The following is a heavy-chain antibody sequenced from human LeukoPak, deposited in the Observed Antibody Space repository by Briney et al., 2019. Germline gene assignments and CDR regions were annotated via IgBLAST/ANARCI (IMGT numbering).Heavy chain of an antibody. D-gene: IGHD6-13*01. J-gene: IGHJ4*02. CDR2: IYYSGGT. CDR1: GGSLSTGGYY. Sequence: SESPSVTCTVSGGSLSTGGYYWSWVRQHPRKGLEWIGYIYYSGGTSYNPSFKSRATTPVDTSKNQSSLKKSSVTATNTAVYYCARASRGAAEGFDYWGQGTLITVSS. V-gene: IGHV4-31*03. CDR3: ARASRGAAEGFDY.